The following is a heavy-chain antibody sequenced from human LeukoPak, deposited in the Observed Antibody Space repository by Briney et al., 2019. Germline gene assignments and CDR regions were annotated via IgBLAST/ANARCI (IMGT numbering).Heavy chain of an antibody. CDR2: ISSSSSYI. Sequence: GGSLRLSCAASGFPFSTYTMNWVRQAPGKGLEWVSSISSSSSYIYYADSMKGRFTISRDNAKNSLYLQMNNLRAEDTAVYYCARDRRYFDTGGLGGPDYWGQGTLVTVSS. V-gene: IGHV3-21*01. CDR3: ARDRRYFDTGGLGGPDY. D-gene: IGHD2-8*02. J-gene: IGHJ4*02. CDR1: GFPFSTYT.